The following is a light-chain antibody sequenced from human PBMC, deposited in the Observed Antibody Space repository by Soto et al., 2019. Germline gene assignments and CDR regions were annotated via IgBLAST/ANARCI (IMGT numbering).Light chain of an antibody. J-gene: IGLJ2*01. V-gene: IGLV2-14*03. CDR2: DVS. CDR1: SSDVGGYIY. CDR3: SSYTSTNTLV. Sequence: QSALTQPASVSGSPGQSFTISCTGTSSDVGGYIYVSWYQQHPGKAPTLMIYDVSHRPSGVSNRFSGSKSGNTASLTISGLKSEDEADYYCSSYTSTNTLVFGGGTKLTVL.